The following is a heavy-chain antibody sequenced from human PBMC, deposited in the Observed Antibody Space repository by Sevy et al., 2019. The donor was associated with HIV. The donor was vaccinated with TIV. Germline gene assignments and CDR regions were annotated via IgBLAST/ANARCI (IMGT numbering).Heavy chain of an antibody. D-gene: IGHD3-10*01. CDR2: ISSSGSTI. V-gene: IGHV3-48*03. Sequence: GGSLRLSCAASGFTFSSYEMNWVRQAPGKGLEWVSYISSSGSTIYYADSVKGRFTISRDNAKNSLYLQMNSLRAEDSAMYYCASHATPLWFGEYVYYYGMDVWGQGTTVTVSS. CDR3: ASHATPLWFGEYVYYYGMDV. CDR1: GFTFSSYE. J-gene: IGHJ6*02.